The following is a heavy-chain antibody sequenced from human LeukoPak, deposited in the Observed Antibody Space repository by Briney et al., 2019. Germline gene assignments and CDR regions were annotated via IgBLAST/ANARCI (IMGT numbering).Heavy chain of an antibody. Sequence: SETLSLTCTVSGGSISSGGYYWSWIRQHPGKGLEWIGYIYYSGSTYYNPSLRSRVTISVDTSKNQFSLKLSSVTAADTAVYYCARDISYYDSSGIGYFDYWGQGTLVTVSS. J-gene: IGHJ4*02. V-gene: IGHV4-31*03. CDR3: ARDISYYDSSGIGYFDY. D-gene: IGHD3-22*01. CDR2: IYYSGST. CDR1: GGSISSGGYY.